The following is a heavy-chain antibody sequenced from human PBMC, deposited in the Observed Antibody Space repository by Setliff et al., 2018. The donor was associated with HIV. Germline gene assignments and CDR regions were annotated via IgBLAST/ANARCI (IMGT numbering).Heavy chain of an antibody. V-gene: IGHV3-48*01. CDR1: GFTFSSYT. J-gene: IGHJ4*02. Sequence: PGGSLRLSCVASGFTFSSYTMNWVRQAPGKGLEWVSSISSTTTTIYYADSVKGRFTISRDNAKNSLYLQMNSLRTEDTAVYYCTTKYSWGQGTLVTVSS. CDR2: ISSTTTTI. CDR3: TTKYS.